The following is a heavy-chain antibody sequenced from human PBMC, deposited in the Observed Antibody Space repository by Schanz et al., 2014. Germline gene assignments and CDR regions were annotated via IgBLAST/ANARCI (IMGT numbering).Heavy chain of an antibody. CDR1: GFTFSPYW. Sequence: EVQLVESGGGLVQPGGSLRLSCGSSGFTFSPYWMHWVRQAPGKGLVWVSRINGDGSNTNYADSVKGRFTISSDNSKSTLYLQMSSLRAEDTAVYYCAKTPREYCNYDNCPNWFDSWGQGTLVTASS. V-gene: IGHV3-74*01. CDR3: AKTPREYCNYDNCPNWFDS. CDR2: INGDGSNT. D-gene: IGHD2-15*01. J-gene: IGHJ5*01.